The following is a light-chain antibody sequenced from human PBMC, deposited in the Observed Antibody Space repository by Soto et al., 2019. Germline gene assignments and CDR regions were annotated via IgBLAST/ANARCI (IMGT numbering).Light chain of an antibody. V-gene: IGKV4-1*01. CDR3: QQYYSNPPT. CDR2: WAS. J-gene: IGKJ1*01. Sequence: DIVMTQSPDSLALSLCERATINCKSSQRVLYSSNNKKYLAWYQQKPGQPPQLLIYWASTRESGVPERFSGSGSGTDFTLTISSLQAEDVAVYYCQQYYSNPPTFGQGTKVDIK. CDR1: QRVLYSSNNKKY.